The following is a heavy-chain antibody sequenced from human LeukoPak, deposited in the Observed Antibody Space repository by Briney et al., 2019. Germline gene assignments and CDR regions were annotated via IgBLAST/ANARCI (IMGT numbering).Heavy chain of an antibody. V-gene: IGHV3-11*05. J-gene: IGHJ5*02. Sequence: GGSLRLSCAASGFTFSDYYMSWIRQAPGKGLEWVSYISSSSSSYTNYADSVKGRFTISRDNAKNSLYLQMNSLRAEDTAVYYCARGPPLYEVVAVAYFDPWGQGTLVTVSS. CDR3: ARGPPLYEVVAVAYFDP. CDR1: GFTFSDYY. D-gene: IGHD2-15*01. CDR2: ISSSSSSYT.